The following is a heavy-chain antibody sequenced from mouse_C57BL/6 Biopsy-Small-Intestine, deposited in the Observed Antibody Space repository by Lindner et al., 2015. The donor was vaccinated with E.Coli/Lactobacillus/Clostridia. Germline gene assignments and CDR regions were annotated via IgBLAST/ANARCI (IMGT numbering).Heavy chain of an antibody. CDR2: IYPGGGYT. CDR1: GYTFTNYW. Sequence: VQLQESGAELVRPGTSVKMSCKASGYTFTNYWIGWAKQRPGHGLEWIGDIYPGGGYTNYNEKFKGKATLTADKSSSTAYMQFSSLTSEDSAIYYCARCDWDEENHFDYWGQGTTLTVSS. D-gene: IGHD4-1*01. J-gene: IGHJ2*01. CDR3: ARCDWDEENHFDY. V-gene: IGHV1-63*01.